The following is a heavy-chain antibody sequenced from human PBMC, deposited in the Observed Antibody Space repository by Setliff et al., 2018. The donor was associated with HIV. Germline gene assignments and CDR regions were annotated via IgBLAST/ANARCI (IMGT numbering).Heavy chain of an antibody. J-gene: IGHJ4*02. CDR2: IYNSAST. D-gene: IGHD3-3*01. CDR1: GGSISSGDYY. Sequence: SETLSLTCTVSGGSISSGDYYWSWIRQPPGKGLQWIGSIYNSASTYYSPSLKRRVIMSVDTSKNRFSLRLSSVSAADTAVYYCARTSYNFWGGPDSWGQGTLVTVSS. V-gene: IGHV4-39*02. CDR3: ARTSYNFWGGPDS.